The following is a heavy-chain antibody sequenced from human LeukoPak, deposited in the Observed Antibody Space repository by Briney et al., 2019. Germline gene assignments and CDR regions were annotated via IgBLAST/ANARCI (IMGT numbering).Heavy chain of an antibody. J-gene: IGHJ4*02. V-gene: IGHV3-11*06. D-gene: IGHD3-22*01. Sequence: GGSLRLSCAASGFTFSDYYMSWIRQAPGKGLEWVSYISGGSRYTNYADSVKGRFTISRDNAKNSLYLQMNSLGAEDTAVYYCARSNYYDSFFPDDYWGQGALVTVSS. CDR2: ISGGSRYT. CDR1: GFTFSDYY. CDR3: ARSNYYDSFFPDDY.